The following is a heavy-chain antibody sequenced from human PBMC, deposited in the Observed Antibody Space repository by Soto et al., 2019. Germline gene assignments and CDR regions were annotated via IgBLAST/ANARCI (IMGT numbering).Heavy chain of an antibody. CDR2: ISGSGGST. J-gene: IGHJ4*02. D-gene: IGHD3-22*01. CDR3: ANVQDDSSGYYRDY. Sequence: EVQLLESGGGLVQPGGSLRLSCAASGFTFSNYAMSWVRQAPGKGLEWVSVISGSGGSTYYADSVKGRFTISRDNSKNTLYLQMNSLRAEDTAVYYCANVQDDSSGYYRDYWGQGTLVTVSS. CDR1: GFTFSNYA. V-gene: IGHV3-23*01.